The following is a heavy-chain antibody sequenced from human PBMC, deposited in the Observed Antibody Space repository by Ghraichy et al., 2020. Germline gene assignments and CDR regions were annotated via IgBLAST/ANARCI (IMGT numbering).Heavy chain of an antibody. CDR2: ISQDGSVK. J-gene: IGHJ4*02. D-gene: IGHD1-26*01. V-gene: IGHV3-7*01. CDR1: GFILSDFW. Sequence: LSLTCAASGFILSDFWMHWVRQAPGEWPEWVSLISQDGSVKYYVDSVKGRFTISRDNAKNSLHLEMSSLRVEDTALYYCVRSSGWVLDHWGQGNVVTVSS. CDR3: VRSSGWVLDH.